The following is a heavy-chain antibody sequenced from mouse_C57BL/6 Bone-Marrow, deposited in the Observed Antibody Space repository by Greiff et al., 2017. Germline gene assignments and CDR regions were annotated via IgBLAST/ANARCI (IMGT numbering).Heavy chain of an antibody. V-gene: IGHV1-81*01. Sequence: QVHVKQSGAELARPGASVKLSCKASDYTFTSYGISWVKQRTGQGLEWIGEIYPRSGNTYYNEKFKSKATLTADKSTSTAYMELRRLTSDDSAVYFWARCPFITAVVEGYWGQGTTLTVSS. CDR3: ARCPFITAVVEGY. D-gene: IGHD1-1*01. CDR1: DYTFTSYG. CDR2: IYPRSGNT. J-gene: IGHJ2*01.